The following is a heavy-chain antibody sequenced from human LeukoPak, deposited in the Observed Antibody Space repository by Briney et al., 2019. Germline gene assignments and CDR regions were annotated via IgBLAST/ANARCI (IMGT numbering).Heavy chain of an antibody. CDR2: AGWAGGTT. J-gene: IGHJ4*02. Sequence: GGSLRLSCATSGFNFDRYTIHWVRQAPGKGLEWVSLAGWAGGTTFYSDSVRGRFTISRDNSKNTLYLQMNSLRAEDTAVYYCARWDFDWFQVDYWGQGTLVTVSS. CDR1: GFNFDRYT. CDR3: ARWDFDWFQVDY. D-gene: IGHD3-9*01. V-gene: IGHV3-43*01.